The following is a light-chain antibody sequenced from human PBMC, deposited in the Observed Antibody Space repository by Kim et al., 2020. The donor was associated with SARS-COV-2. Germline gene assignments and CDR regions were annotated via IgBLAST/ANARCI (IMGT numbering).Light chain of an antibody. Sequence: SESGGARVTMTCPASKDISTWLAWYQRKPGKAPSLLINKASNLESRVPSRFGGSESGTGFTLTISSLQPDDFATYYCQHYSRYPYAFGQGTKLEI. V-gene: IGKV1-5*03. CDR2: KAS. J-gene: IGKJ2*01. CDR1: KDISTW. CDR3: QHYSRYPYA.